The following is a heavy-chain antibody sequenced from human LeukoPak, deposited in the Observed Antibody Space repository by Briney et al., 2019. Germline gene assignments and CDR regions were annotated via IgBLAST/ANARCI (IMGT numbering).Heavy chain of an antibody. CDR3: ARAPPYSSASWGYYGMDV. D-gene: IGHD6-6*01. CDR2: ISGSGGNA. Sequence: PGGSLRLSCAASGFIFNNYAMNWVRQAPGKGLEWVSAISGSGGNAYYADSVKGRFTISRENAKNSLYLQMNSLRAGDTAVYYCARAPPYSSASWGYYGMDVWGQGTTVTVSS. V-gene: IGHV3-23*01. J-gene: IGHJ6*02. CDR1: GFIFNNYA.